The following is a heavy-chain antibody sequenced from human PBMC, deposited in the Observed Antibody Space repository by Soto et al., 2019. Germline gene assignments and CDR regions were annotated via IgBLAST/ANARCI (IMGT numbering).Heavy chain of an antibody. CDR1: GYTFTSYD. CDR3: ARSAAGMPDNWFDP. V-gene: IGHV1-8*01. J-gene: IGHJ5*02. CDR2: MNPNSGNT. D-gene: IGHD6-13*01. Sequence: ASVKVSCKASGYTFTSYDINWVRQATGQGLEWMGWMNPNSGNTGYAQKFQGRVTMTRNTSISTAYMELSSLRSEDTAVYYCARSAAGMPDNWFDPWGQGTLVTSPQ.